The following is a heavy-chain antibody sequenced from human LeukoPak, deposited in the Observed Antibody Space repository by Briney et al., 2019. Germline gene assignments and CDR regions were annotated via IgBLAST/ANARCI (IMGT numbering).Heavy chain of an antibody. Sequence: SETLSLTCTVYGGSFSGYYWSWIRQPPGKGLEWIGTIYHSGSTYYDPSLKRRVTISLDMSKSQFSLKLSSLTAADTAVYYCARHKMIRGIGYYYYMDVWGKGTTVTISS. CDR1: GGSFSGYY. V-gene: IGHV4-34*01. CDR2: IYHSGST. CDR3: ARHKMIRGIGYYYYMDV. J-gene: IGHJ6*03. D-gene: IGHD3-10*01.